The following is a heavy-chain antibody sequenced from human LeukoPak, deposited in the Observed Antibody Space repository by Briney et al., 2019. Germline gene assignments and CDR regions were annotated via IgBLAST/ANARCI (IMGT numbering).Heavy chain of an antibody. J-gene: IGHJ4*02. V-gene: IGHV4-39*07. Sequence: SETLSLTCTVSGGSISSSSYYWGWIRQPPGKGLEWIGSIYYSGNTYYNPSLKSRVTISVDTSKNQFSLKLSSVTAADTAVYYCARAGLAVAGDFDYWGQGTLVTVSS. CDR1: GGSISSSSYY. D-gene: IGHD6-19*01. CDR2: IYYSGNT. CDR3: ARAGLAVAGDFDY.